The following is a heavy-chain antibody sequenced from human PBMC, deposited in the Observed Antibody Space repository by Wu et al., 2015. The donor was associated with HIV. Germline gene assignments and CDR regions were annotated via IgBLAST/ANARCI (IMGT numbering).Heavy chain of an antibody. CDR1: GGTFSTYP. V-gene: IGHV1-18*01. J-gene: IGHJ4*02. CDR2: ISVYNDNT. Sequence: QVQLVQSGAEVKKPGSSVKVSCKASGGTFSTYPISWVRQAPGQGLEWMGGISVYNDNTNYAQRFQGRVTMTADTSTSTAYMELRSLKSDDTAVCYCARDGGSSWYGSNSYFDYWGQGTLVTVSS. CDR3: ARDGGSSWYGSNSYFDY. D-gene: IGHD6-13*01.